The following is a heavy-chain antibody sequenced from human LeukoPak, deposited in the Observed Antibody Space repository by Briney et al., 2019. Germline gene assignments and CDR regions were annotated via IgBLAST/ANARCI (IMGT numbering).Heavy chain of an antibody. CDR2: IYYSGST. CDR3: ARNSALYDYVWGSYRPYYFDY. Sequence: SETLSLTCTVSGGSISSYYWSWIRQPPGKGLEWIGYIYYSGSTNYNPSLKSRVTISVDTSKNQFSLKLSSVTAADTAVYYCARNSALYDYVWGSYRPYYFDYWGQGTLVTVSS. V-gene: IGHV4-59*01. J-gene: IGHJ4*02. D-gene: IGHD3-16*02. CDR1: GGSISSYY.